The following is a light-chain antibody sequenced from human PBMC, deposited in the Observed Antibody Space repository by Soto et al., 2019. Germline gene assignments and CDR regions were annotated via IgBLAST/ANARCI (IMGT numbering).Light chain of an antibody. J-gene: IGKJ3*01. CDR1: QSVSSN. CDR3: QQYNNWPLFT. CDR2: GAS. Sequence: EIVMTQSPATLSVSPGERATLSCRASQSVSSNLAWYQQKPGQAPRLLIDGASTRATGIPARFSGSGSGTEFTLTISSLQSEDFAVYYCQQYNNWPLFTFGPGTKVDIQ. V-gene: IGKV3-15*01.